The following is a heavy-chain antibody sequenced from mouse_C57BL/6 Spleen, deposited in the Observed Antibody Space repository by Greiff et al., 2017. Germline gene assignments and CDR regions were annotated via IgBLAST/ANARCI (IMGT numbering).Heavy chain of an antibody. CDR1: GYSITSGYD. V-gene: IGHV3-1*01. D-gene: IGHD1-2*01. Sequence: EVNLVESGPGMVKPSQSLSLTCTVTGYSITSGYDWHWIRPFPGNKLEWMGYISYSGSTNYNPSLKSRISITHDTSKNHFFLKLNSVTTDDTATYYCARGPLLRYWYFDVWGTGTTVTVSS. J-gene: IGHJ1*03. CDR3: ARGPLLRYWYFDV. CDR2: ISYSGST.